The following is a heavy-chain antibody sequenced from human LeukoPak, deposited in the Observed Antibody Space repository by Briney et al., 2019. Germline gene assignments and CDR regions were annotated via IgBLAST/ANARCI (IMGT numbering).Heavy chain of an antibody. D-gene: IGHD6-25*01. Sequence: SETLSLTCTVSGGSISSSSYYWGWIRQPPGKGLEWIGSIYYSGSTYYNPSLKSRVTISVDTSRNQFSLKLSSVTAADTAVYYCARAASFDLWGQGTMVTVSS. V-gene: IGHV4-39*01. CDR1: GGSISSSSYY. CDR2: IYYSGST. J-gene: IGHJ3*01. CDR3: ARAASFDL.